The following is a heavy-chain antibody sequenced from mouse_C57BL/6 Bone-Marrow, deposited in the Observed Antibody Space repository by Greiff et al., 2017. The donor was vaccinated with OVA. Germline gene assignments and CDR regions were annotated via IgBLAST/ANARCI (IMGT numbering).Heavy chain of an antibody. Sequence: EVKLVESEGGLVQPGSSMKLSCTASGFTFSDYYMAWVRQVPEKGLEWVANINYDGSSTYYLDSLKSRFIISRDNAKNILYLQMSSLKSEDTATYYCAMYYDWDYYAMDYWGQGTSVTVSS. CDR3: AMYYDWDYYAMDY. D-gene: IGHD2-4*01. CDR2: INYDGSST. V-gene: IGHV5-16*01. CDR1: GFTFSDYY. J-gene: IGHJ4*01.